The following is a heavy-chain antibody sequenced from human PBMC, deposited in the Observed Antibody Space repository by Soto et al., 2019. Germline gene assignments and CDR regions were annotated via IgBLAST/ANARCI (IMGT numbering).Heavy chain of an antibody. J-gene: IGHJ4*02. CDR1: GFTFSSYW. V-gene: IGHV3-7*01. CDR3: ARVAYVDESFDY. D-gene: IGHD2-21*01. Sequence: EVHLVESGGGLVQPGGSLRLSCAASGFTFSSYWMTWVRQAPGKGLEWVANTKPDGSEKNYVGSVKGRFTLPIDNAQNSLFLQMDSLRAEDTAVYSCARVAYVDESFDYWGQGPLVTVSS. CDR2: TKPDGSEK.